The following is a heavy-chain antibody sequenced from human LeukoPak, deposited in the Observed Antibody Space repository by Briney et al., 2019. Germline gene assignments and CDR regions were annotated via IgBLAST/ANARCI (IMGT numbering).Heavy chain of an antibody. CDR1: GFTFSSYW. CDR3: ARGSHYYDSSGYYAAGY. D-gene: IGHD3-22*01. Sequence: GGSLRLSCAASGFTFSSYWMSWVRQAPGKGLEWVANIKKDGSEKYYVDSVKGRFTISRDNAKNSLYLQMNRLRAEDTAVYYCARGSHYYDSSGYYAAGYWGQGTLVTVSS. V-gene: IGHV3-7*04. J-gene: IGHJ4*02. CDR2: IKKDGSEK.